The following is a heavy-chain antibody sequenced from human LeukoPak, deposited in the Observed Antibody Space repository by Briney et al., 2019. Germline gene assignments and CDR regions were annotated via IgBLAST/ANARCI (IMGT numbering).Heavy chain of an antibody. J-gene: IGHJ4*02. D-gene: IGHD3-3*01. CDR3: ARDARYYDFWSGYYKAPYYFDY. V-gene: IGHV4-4*07. CDR2: IYTSGST. Sequence: PSETLSLTCTVSGGSISSYYWSWIRQPAGKGLKWIGRIYTSGSTNYNPSLKSRVTMSVDTSKNQFSLKLSSVTAADTAVYYCARDARYYDFWSGYYKAPYYFDYWGQGTLVTVSS. CDR1: GGSISSYY.